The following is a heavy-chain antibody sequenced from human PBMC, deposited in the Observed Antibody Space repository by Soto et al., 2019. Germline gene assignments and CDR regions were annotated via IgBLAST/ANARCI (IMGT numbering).Heavy chain of an antibody. Sequence: GGSLRLSCAASGFTFGAYSMNWVRQAPGKGLEWISYISSLSSPRYYAESVEGLFIISRNNAKKSLYLQMNSLRDEDTAVYFCVREDILGARSFDYWGQGTRVTVSS. D-gene: IGHD1-26*01. CDR2: ISSLSSPR. V-gene: IGHV3-48*02. CDR3: VREDILGARSFDY. J-gene: IGHJ4*02. CDR1: GFTFGAYS.